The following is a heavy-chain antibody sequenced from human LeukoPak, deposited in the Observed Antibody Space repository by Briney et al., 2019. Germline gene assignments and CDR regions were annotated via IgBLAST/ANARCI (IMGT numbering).Heavy chain of an antibody. CDR3: AGHLYSSGWSSRWFDP. CDR2: IYYSGST. D-gene: IGHD6-19*01. CDR1: GGSISSYY. V-gene: IGHV4-59*08. J-gene: IGHJ5*02. Sequence: SETLSLTCTVSGGSISSYYWSWIRQPPGKGLKWIGYIYYSGSTNYNPSLKSRVTISVDTSKNQFSLKLSSVTAADTAVYYCAGHLYSSGWSSRWFDPWGQGTLVTVSS.